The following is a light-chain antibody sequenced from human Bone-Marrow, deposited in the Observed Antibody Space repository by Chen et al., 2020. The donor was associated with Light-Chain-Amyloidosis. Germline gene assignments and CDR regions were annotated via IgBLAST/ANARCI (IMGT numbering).Light chain of an antibody. V-gene: IGLV1-40*01. CDR1: RSDIGAGYD. J-gene: IGLJ1*01. CDR3: RSYFSSLSASV. CDR2: GNI. Sequence: QSVLTPPPSVPGAPGQRLTMSCTGSRSDIGAGYDLHWYQQLPGTAPNLLIYGNINRPSAFPDRFSGSKSGTSSALVITGLQAEDEADDYCRSYFSSLSASVFGTGTKVTVL.